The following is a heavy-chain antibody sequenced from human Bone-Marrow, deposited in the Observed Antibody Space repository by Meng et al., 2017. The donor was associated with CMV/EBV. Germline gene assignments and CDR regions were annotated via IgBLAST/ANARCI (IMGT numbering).Heavy chain of an antibody. J-gene: IGHJ3*02. CDR3: AKEEREAFDI. D-gene: IGHD1-26*01. CDR2: ISSSSSTI. Sequence: GESLKISCAASGFTFSSYSMNWVRQAPGKGLEWVSYISSSSSTIYYADSVKGRFAISRDNAKNSLYLQMNSLRAEDTALYYCAKEEREAFDIWGQGTRVTGSS. CDR1: GFTFSSYS. V-gene: IGHV3-48*04.